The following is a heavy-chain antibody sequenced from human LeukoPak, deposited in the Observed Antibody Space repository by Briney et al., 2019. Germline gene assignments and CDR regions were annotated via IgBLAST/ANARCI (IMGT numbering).Heavy chain of an antibody. CDR3: ARYREIGDYYDSSGYSVFDY. V-gene: IGHV4-59*01. D-gene: IGHD3-22*01. J-gene: IGHJ4*02. CDR1: GGSISSYY. Sequence: SETLSLTCIVSGGSISSYYWSWIRQPPGKGLEWIGYIYYSGSTNYNPSLRSRVTISVDTSKNQFSLKLSSVTAADTAVYYCARYREIGDYYDSSGYSVFDYWGQGTLVTVSS. CDR2: IYYSGST.